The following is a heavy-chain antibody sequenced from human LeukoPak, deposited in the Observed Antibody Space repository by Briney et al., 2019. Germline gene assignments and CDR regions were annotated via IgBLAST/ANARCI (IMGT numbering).Heavy chain of an antibody. CDR3: QGCNGGSCRDVFDI. V-gene: IGHV3-30-3*01. CDR1: GFTFSSYA. Sequence: GGSLRLSCAASGFTFSSYAMHWVPQAPGKGLEWVAVISYDGSNIYYADSVKGRFTISRDNSKNTLYLQMNSLRAEDTAVYYCQGCNGGSCRDVFDIWGQGTVVTVSS. D-gene: IGHD2-15*01. CDR2: ISYDGSNI. J-gene: IGHJ3*02.